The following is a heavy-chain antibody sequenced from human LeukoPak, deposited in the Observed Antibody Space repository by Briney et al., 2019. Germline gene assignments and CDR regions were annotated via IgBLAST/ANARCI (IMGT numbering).Heavy chain of an antibody. CDR1: GYSFTSYY. D-gene: IGHD3-10*01. Sequence: ASVKVSCKASGYSFTSYYIHWVRQAPGQGLEWMGWISAYNGNTNYAQKLQGRVTMTTDTSTSTAYMELRSLRSDDTAVYYCARGDQYYYGSGSSPFDYWGQGTLVTVSS. CDR2: ISAYNGNT. J-gene: IGHJ4*02. CDR3: ARGDQYYYGSGSSPFDY. V-gene: IGHV1-18*04.